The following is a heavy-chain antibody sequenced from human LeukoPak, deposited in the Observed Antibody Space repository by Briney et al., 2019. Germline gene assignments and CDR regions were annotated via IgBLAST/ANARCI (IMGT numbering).Heavy chain of an antibody. J-gene: IGHJ3*02. CDR1: GGSISSGSYY. D-gene: IGHD5-12*01. Sequence: SETLSLTCTVSGGSISSGSYYWSWIRQPAGKGLEWIGRIYTSGSTNYNPSLKSRVTVSVDTSKNQFSLKLSSVTAADTAVYYCARDYSGYDLDIWGQGTMVTVSS. V-gene: IGHV4-61*02. CDR3: ARDYSGYDLDI. CDR2: IYTSGST.